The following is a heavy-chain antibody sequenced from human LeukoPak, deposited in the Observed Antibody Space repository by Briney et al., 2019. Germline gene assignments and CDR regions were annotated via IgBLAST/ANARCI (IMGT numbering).Heavy chain of an antibody. J-gene: IGHJ4*02. CDR1: GFTFSSYA. V-gene: IGHV3-7*03. CDR2: IKQDGGEK. CDR3: ARDNPFGGY. D-gene: IGHD3-16*01. Sequence: PGGSLRLSCAASGFTFSSYAMSWVRQAPGKGLEWVANIKQDGGEKNYVDSVKGRFTISRDNAKKLLSLQMNSLRPDDTALYYCARDNPFGGYWGQGALVTVSS.